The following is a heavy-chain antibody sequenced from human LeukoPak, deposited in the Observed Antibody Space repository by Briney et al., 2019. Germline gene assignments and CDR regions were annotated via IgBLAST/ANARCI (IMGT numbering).Heavy chain of an antibody. V-gene: IGHV1-69*05. CDR1: GGTFSSYA. D-gene: IGHD2-2*01. J-gene: IGHJ6*03. CDR3: ARAAAPRDYYYYYMDV. Sequence: SVKVSCKASGGTFSSYAISWVRQAPGQGLEWMGGIIPIFGTANYAQKFQGRVTITTDESTSTAYMELSSLRSEDTAVYYCARAAAPRDYYYYYMDVWGKGTAVTVSS. CDR2: IIPIFGTA.